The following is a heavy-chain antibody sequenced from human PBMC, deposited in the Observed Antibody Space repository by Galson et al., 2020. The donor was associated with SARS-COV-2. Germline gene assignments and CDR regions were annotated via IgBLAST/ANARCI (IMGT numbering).Heavy chain of an antibody. V-gene: IGHV3-53*01. CDR3: ARERAARPWGWGEID. CDR1: GFTVSSNY. D-gene: IGHD6-6*01. CDR2: IYSGGST. Sequence: GGSLRLSCAASGFTVSSNYMSWVRQAPGKGLEWVSVIYSGGSTYYADSVKGRFTISRDNSKNTLYLQMNSLRAEDTAVYYCARERAARPWGWGEIDWCQRSLLTVFS. J-gene: IGHJ4*01.